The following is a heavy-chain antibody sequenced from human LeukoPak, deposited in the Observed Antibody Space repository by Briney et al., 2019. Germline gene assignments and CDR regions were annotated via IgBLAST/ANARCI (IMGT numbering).Heavy chain of an antibody. J-gene: IGHJ5*02. V-gene: IGHV1-69*05. D-gene: IGHD3-10*01. CDR3: AREERFPHAWLDP. CDR1: GGTFSSFA. Sequence: SVKVSCKASGGTFSSFAISWVRQAPGQGLEWMGGIIRAFGSPNYAQKFQGRVTITMDESTSTAYMELSSLRSEDTAVYYCAREERFPHAWLDPWGQGTLVTVSS. CDR2: IIRAFGSP.